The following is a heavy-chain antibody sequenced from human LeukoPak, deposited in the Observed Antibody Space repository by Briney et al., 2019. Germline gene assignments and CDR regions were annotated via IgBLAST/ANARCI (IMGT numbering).Heavy chain of an antibody. D-gene: IGHD6-6*01. Sequence: SETLSLTRTVSGGSISSSSYYWGWIRQPPGKGLEWIGSIYYSGSTYYNPSLKSRVTISVDTSKNQFSLKLSSATAADTAVYYCARGDTVAARPGRFDYWGQGTLVTVSS. CDR3: ARGDTVAARPGRFDY. CDR2: IYYSGST. V-gene: IGHV4-39*07. CDR1: GGSISSSSYY. J-gene: IGHJ4*02.